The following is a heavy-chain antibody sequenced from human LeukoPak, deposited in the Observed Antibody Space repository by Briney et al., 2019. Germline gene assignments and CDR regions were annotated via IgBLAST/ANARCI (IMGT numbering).Heavy chain of an antibody. J-gene: IGHJ4*02. CDR3: AKGLERESRLDS. V-gene: IGHV3-23*01. Sequence: GGSLRLSCDASGFNINTYTMYWVRQAPGQGLEWVSGIRNSDGMTYYADSVRGRFTISTDNSKNTLYLQMNSLRAEDTALYYCAKGLERESRLDSWGQGTLVTVSS. D-gene: IGHD1-1*01. CDR1: GFNINTYT. CDR2: IRNSDGMT.